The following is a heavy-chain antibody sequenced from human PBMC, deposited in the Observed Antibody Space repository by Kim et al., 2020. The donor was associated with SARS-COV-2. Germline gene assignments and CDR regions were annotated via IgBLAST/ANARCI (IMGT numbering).Heavy chain of an antibody. D-gene: IGHD6-13*01. CDR1: GGTFSSYA. J-gene: IGHJ6*02. Sequence: SVKVSCKASGGTFSSYAISWVRQAPGQGLEWMGGIIPIFGTANYAQKFQGRVTITADESTSTAYMELSRLRSEDTAVYYCARGGYSIPNYYYYGTDVWGQGTTVTVSS. V-gene: IGHV1-69*13. CDR2: IIPIFGTA. CDR3: ARGGYSIPNYYYYGTDV.